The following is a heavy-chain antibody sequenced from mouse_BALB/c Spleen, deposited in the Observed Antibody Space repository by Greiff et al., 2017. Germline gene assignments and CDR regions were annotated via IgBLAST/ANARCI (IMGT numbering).Heavy chain of an antibody. CDR3: ARDYYGSSRGFAY. J-gene: IGHJ3*01. D-gene: IGHD1-1*01. CDR1: GFSLTSYG. V-gene: IGHV2-9*02. Sequence: VKLMESGPGLVAPSQSLSITCTVSGFSLTSYGVHWVRQPPGKGLEWLGVIWAGGSTNYNSALMSRLSISKDNSKSQVFLKMNSLQTDDTAMYYCARDYYGSSRGFAYGGQGTLVTVSA. CDR2: IWAGGST.